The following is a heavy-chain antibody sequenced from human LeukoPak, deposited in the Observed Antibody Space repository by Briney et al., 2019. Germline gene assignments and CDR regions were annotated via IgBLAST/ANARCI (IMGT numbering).Heavy chain of an antibody. J-gene: IGHJ6*02. CDR3: ARDGDDSSGYYLGPYYYYGMDV. D-gene: IGHD3-22*01. Sequence: GRSLRLSCAASGFPLSSYAMHWVRPAPGKGLEWVAVISYDGSNKYYADSVKGRFTISRDNSKNTLYLQMNSLRAEDTAVYYCARDGDDSSGYYLGPYYYYGMDVWGQGTTVTVSS. CDR1: GFPLSSYA. V-gene: IGHV3-30-3*01. CDR2: ISYDGSNK.